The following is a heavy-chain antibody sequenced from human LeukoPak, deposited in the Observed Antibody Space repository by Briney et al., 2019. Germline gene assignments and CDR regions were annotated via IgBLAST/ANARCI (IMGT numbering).Heavy chain of an antibody. CDR2: IKQDGSEK. J-gene: IGHJ3*02. CDR1: GFTFSSYW. Sequence: GGSLRLSCAASGFTFSSYWMSWVRQAPGKGLEWVANIKQDGSEKYYVDSVKGRFTISRDNAKNSLYLQMNSLRAEDTAVYYCAREGGYYYDSSGITKDAFDIWGQGTMVTVSS. V-gene: IGHV3-7*01. CDR3: AREGGYYYDSSGITKDAFDI. D-gene: IGHD3-22*01.